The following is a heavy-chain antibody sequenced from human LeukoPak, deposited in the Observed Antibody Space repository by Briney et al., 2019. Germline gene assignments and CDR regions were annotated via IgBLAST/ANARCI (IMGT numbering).Heavy chain of an antibody. CDR3: ARDGQENYYDSSGDY. V-gene: IGHV1-69*04. CDR2: IIPILGIA. Sequence: GASVKVSCKASGGTFSSYAISWVRQAPGQGLEWMGRIIPILGIANYAQKFQGRVTITADKSTSTAYMELSSLRSEDTAVYYCARDGQENYYDSSGDYWGQGTLVTVSS. J-gene: IGHJ4*02. CDR1: GGTFSSYA. D-gene: IGHD3-22*01.